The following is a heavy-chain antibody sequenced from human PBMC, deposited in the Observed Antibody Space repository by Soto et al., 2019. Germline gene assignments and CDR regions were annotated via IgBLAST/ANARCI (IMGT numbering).Heavy chain of an antibody. Sequence: QITLKESGPTLVKPTQTLTLTCAFSGFSLRTNGVGVGWIRQPPGKALEWLALIYWDGYKHYSPSLKSRLTITEDTSKNPVVLKMTNMDPVDNAPYYCAPKGGGDRILDYWGQGTLVTVSS. CDR3: APKGGGDRILDY. CDR2: IYWDGYK. J-gene: IGHJ4*02. V-gene: IGHV2-5*02. D-gene: IGHD3-16*01. CDR1: GFSLRTNGVG.